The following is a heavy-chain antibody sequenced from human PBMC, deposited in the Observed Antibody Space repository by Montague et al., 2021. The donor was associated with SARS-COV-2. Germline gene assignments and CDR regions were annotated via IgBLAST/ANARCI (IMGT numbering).Heavy chain of an antibody. V-gene: IGHV4-59*01. CDR3: ARGIFTIPFIPAHYYMDV. Sequence: SETLSLTCTVSGGPISSYYWSWIRQPPGKGLEWIGYIYYSGSTNYNPSLKSRVTISVDTSKSQFSLKLSSVTAADTAVYYCARGIFTIPFIPAHYYMDVWGKGTTVTVSS. D-gene: IGHD3-3*01. CDR2: IYYSGST. CDR1: GGPISSYY. J-gene: IGHJ6*03.